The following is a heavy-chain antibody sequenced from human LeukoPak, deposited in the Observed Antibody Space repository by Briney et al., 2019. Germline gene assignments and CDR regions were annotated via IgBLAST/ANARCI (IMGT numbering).Heavy chain of an antibody. D-gene: IGHD3-10*01. V-gene: IGHV3-53*01. CDR3: VRTYGSGNFRGY. Sequence: GGSLRLSCAASGFTVSSYYMSWVRQAPGKGLEWVSVIYSGGSTYYADSVKGRFTISSDNSKNTLYLQMNSLRAEDTAVYYCVRTYGSGNFRGYWGQGTLVTVSS. J-gene: IGHJ4*02. CDR1: GFTVSSYY. CDR2: IYSGGST.